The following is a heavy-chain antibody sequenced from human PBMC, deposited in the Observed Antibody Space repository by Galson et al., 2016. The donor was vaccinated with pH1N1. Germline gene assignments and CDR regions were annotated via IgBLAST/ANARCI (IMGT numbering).Heavy chain of an antibody. CDR2: TYYRSKRYN. CDR1: GDSVSSNSAA. Sequence: CAISGDSVSSNSAAWNWIRQSPSRGLEWLGRTYYRSKRYNDYAVPVKSRITINPDTSKNQFSLQLNSVTPEDTAVYYCARDGIAAAGIRRDQYYFDYWGQGTLVTVSS. CDR3: ARDGIAAAGIRRDQYYFDY. J-gene: IGHJ4*02. V-gene: IGHV6-1*01. D-gene: IGHD6-13*01.